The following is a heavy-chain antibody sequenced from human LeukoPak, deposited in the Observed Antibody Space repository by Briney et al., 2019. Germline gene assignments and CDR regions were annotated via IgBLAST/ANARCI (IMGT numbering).Heavy chain of an antibody. CDR1: GFAFSIYG. D-gene: IGHD6-13*01. V-gene: IGHV3-23*01. Sequence: PGGSLRFSCVASGFAFSIYGMHWVRQASGEGLEWVSAISESGGSTYYADSVKGRFTISRDNSTNTVYLQMNSLRPEDTALYYCAKAGLDTNNWYYFYWGQGTLVTVSS. CDR2: ISESGGST. CDR3: AKAGLDTNNWYYFY. J-gene: IGHJ4*02.